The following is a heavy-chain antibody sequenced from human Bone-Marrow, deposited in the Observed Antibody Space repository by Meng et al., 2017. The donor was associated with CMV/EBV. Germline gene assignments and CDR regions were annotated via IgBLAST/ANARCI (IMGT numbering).Heavy chain of an antibody. CDR3: VKAFLLLVSYGTPDYYFDY. CDR2: IKSKTDGGTT. D-gene: IGHD5-18*01. J-gene: IGHJ4*02. CDR1: GFTFSSYW. Sequence: GGSLRLSCAASGFTFSSYWMSWVRQAPGKGLEWVGRIKSKTDGGTTDYAAPVKGRFTISRDDSKNTLYLQMNSLRAEDTAVYYCVKAFLLLVSYGTPDYYFDYWGQGTLVTVSS. V-gene: IGHV3-15*01.